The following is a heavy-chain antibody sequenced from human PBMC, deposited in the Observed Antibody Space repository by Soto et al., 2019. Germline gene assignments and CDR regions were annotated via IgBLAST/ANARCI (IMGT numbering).Heavy chain of an antibody. Sequence: GESLKISCKGSGYTFTSYWIGWVRQMPGKGLEWMGIIYPGDSETRYSPSFQGQVTISADRSITTAYLQWSSLKASDTAVYYCARAHDYVWGSPWFDPWGQGTLVTVSS. V-gene: IGHV5-51*01. CDR1: GYTFTSYW. D-gene: IGHD3-16*01. CDR3: ARAHDYVWGSPWFDP. CDR2: IYPGDSET. J-gene: IGHJ5*02.